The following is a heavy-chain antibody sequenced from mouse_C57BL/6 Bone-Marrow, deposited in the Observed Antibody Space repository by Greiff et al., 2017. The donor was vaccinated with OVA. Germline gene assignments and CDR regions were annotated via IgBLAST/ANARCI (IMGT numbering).Heavy chain of an antibody. J-gene: IGHJ1*03. D-gene: IGHD1-1*01. CDR3: ARQNYYGSSFPWYFDV. Sequence: DVMLVESGGGLVQPGGSLKLSCAASGFTFSDYYMYWVRQTPEKRLEWVAYISNGGGSTYYPDTVKGRFTISRDNAKNTLYLQMSRLKSEDTAMYYCARQNYYGSSFPWYFDVWGTGTTVTVSS. CDR1: GFTFSDYY. CDR2: ISNGGGST. V-gene: IGHV5-12*01.